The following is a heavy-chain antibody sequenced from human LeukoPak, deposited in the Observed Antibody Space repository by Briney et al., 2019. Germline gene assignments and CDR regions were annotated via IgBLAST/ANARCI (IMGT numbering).Heavy chain of an antibody. CDR1: GLSVSDNY. V-gene: IGHV3-53*01. Sequence: GGSLRLSCAVSGLSVSDNYFSWVRQAPGKGLEWVSVIYAGGNTYYGDSMKGRFTLSREISKNTIYLQMNCLRAEDTAIYFCAGDSNDGDAFDIWGQGTMVTVS. J-gene: IGHJ3*02. CDR3: AGDSNDGDAFDI. CDR2: IYAGGNT.